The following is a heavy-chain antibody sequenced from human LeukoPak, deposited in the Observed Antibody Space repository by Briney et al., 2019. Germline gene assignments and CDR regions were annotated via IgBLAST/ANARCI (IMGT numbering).Heavy chain of an antibody. V-gene: IGHV1-2*02. J-gene: IGHJ2*01. Sequence: ASVKVSCKASGYTFTGYYMHWVRQAPGQGLEWMGWINPNSGGTNYAQKFQGRVTMTRDTSISTAYMELSGLRSDDTAVYYCARVHDSSGYQYWYFDLWGRGTLVTVSS. CDR2: INPNSGGT. CDR1: GYTFTGYY. D-gene: IGHD3-22*01. CDR3: ARVHDSSGYQYWYFDL.